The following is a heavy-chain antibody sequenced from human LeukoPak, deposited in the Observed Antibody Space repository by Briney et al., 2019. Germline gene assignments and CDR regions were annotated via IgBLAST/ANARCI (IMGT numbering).Heavy chain of an antibody. J-gene: IGHJ4*02. CDR3: ARGSGYYPDY. V-gene: IGHV4-39*01. Sequence: SETLSLTCTVSGGSVISSDYHWGWVRQPPGKGLEWIGTISYSGNTDYNPSLRSRVTISVDTSKNQFSLKLSSVTAADTAVYYCARGSGYYPDYWGQGTLVTVSS. CDR1: GGSVISSDYH. CDR2: ISYSGNT. D-gene: IGHD3-3*01.